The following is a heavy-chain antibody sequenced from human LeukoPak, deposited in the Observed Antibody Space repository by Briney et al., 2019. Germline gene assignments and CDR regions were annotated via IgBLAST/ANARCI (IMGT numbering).Heavy chain of an antibody. V-gene: IGHV3-7*01. CDR1: GFTFSSYT. Sequence: PGGSLRLSCAASGFTFSSYTVTWVRQAPGKGLEWVANIKTDGSQIYYVDSVKGRFTISRDNAKNSLYLHMNSLRAEDTAVYYCARDLSWETYWGQGALVSVSS. D-gene: IGHD1-26*01. CDR3: ARDLSWETY. J-gene: IGHJ4*02. CDR2: IKTDGSQI.